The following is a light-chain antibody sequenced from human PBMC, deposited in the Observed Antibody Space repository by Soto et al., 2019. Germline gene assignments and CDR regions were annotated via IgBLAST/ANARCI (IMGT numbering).Light chain of an antibody. Sequence: QSALTQPASVSGSPGQSITISCTGTSSDVGGYNYVSWYQQHPGKAPKLMIYDVSNRPSGVSNRFSGSKSGNTASLTISGLQAEDEADYYSSSYTSSSTGHVVFGGGTKVTVL. CDR2: DVS. CDR3: SSYTSSSTGHVV. V-gene: IGLV2-14*01. CDR1: SSDVGGYNY. J-gene: IGLJ2*01.